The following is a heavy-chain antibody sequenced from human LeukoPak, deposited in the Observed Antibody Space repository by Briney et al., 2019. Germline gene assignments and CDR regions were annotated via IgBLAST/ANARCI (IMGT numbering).Heavy chain of an antibody. D-gene: IGHD6-19*01. J-gene: IGHJ3*02. CDR3: ARQKPGIAVAVAAFDI. CDR1: GYSFTSYW. V-gene: IGHV5-51*01. CDR2: IYPGDSDT. Sequence: GESLKISCKGSGYSFTSYWIGWVRQMPGKGLEWMGIIYPGDSDTRYSPSFQGQVTISADKSISTAYLQWSSLKASDTAMYYCARQKPGIAVAVAAFDIWGQGTMVTVSS.